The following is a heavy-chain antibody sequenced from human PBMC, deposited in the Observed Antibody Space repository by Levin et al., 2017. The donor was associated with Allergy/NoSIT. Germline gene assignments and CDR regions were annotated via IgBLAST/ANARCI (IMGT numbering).Heavy chain of an antibody. CDR3: ARAPAMVQGVIPIGFDY. CDR2: ISSSSSYI. CDR1: GFTFSSYS. D-gene: IGHD3-10*01. V-gene: IGHV3-21*01. J-gene: IGHJ4*02. Sequence: ASVKVSCAASGFTFSSYSMNWVRQAPGKGLEWVSSISSSSSYIYYADSVKGRFTISRDNAKNSLYLQMNSLRAEDTAVYYCARAPAMVQGVIPIGFDYWGQGTLVTVSS.